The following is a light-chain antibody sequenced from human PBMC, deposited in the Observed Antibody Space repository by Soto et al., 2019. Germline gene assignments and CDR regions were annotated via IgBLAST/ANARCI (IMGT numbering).Light chain of an antibody. J-gene: IGKJ3*01. V-gene: IGKV3-20*01. CDR1: QSFSSTY. CDR2: NTS. CDR3: QHYGGSFI. Sequence: EIVLTQSPGTLSLSPGERATLSCRASQSFSSTYLAWYQQKPGQAPRLLIYNTSSRATGIPDRCSGSGSGTDFTLSISRLEPEDFAVYYCQHYGGSFIFGPGTKVDIK.